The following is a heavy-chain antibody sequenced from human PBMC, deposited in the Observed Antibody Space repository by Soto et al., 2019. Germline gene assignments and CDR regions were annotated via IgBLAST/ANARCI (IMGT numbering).Heavy chain of an antibody. J-gene: IGHJ6*02. CDR1: GGTFSSYA. V-gene: IGHV1-69*01. CDR2: VIPHLNTP. Sequence: QVQLVQSGAEVKMSGSSVKVSCRASGGTFSSYAVSWVRQAPGQGLEWMGVVIPHLNTPKYAPKFQDRVTITADASATIAYLELSSLRSEDTAVYYCARESSSPNYYYYGMDVWGQGTTVTVSS. CDR3: ARESSSPNYYYYGMDV. D-gene: IGHD6-6*01.